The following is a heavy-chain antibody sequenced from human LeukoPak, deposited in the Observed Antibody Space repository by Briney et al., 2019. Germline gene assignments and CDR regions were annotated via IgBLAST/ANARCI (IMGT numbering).Heavy chain of an antibody. D-gene: IGHD3-22*01. CDR3: ASPGYDSSGYHAFDI. J-gene: IGHJ3*02. V-gene: IGHV1-69*04. CDR1: GGTFSSYA. Sequence: AVKVSFKGTGGTFSSYAISWVRQAPGQGRDWMGRIIPILGIANYAQKFQGRVTITADKSTSTAYMELSSLRSEDTAVYYCASPGYDSSGYHAFDIWGQGTMVTVSS. CDR2: IIPILGIA.